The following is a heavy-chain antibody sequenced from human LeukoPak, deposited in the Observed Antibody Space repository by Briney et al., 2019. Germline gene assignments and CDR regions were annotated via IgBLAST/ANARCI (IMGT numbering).Heavy chain of an antibody. D-gene: IGHD3-22*01. CDR2: IYHSGST. CDR1: GGSISSGGYS. CDR3: ARARHYYDSSGFDP. V-gene: IGHV4-30-2*01. Sequence: SETLSLTCAVSGGSISSGGYSWSWIRQPPGKGLEWIGYIYHSGSTYYNPSLKSRVTMSVDTSKNQFSLKLSSVTAADTAVYYCARARHYYDSSGFDPWGQGTLVTVSS. J-gene: IGHJ5*02.